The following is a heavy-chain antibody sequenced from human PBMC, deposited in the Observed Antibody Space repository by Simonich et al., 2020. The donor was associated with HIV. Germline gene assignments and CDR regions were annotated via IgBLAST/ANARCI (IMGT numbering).Heavy chain of an antibody. Sequence: QVQLVESGGGVVQPGKSLRLSCAASGFTFSNYTMQWVRQAPGKGLGWVAVIAKEGKNKYYADYVKGRFTISGDISKNTLYLQMNSLGAEDTAVYYCARDLVMVATTVPYNWFDPWGQGTLVTVSS. CDR2: IAKEGKNK. CDR3: ARDLVMVATTVPYNWFDP. D-gene: IGHD2-15*01. CDR1: GFTFSNYT. V-gene: IGHV3-30*07. J-gene: IGHJ5*02.